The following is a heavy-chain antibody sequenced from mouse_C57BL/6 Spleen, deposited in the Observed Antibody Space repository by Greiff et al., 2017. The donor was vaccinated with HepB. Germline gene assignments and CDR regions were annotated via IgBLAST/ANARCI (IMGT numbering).Heavy chain of an antibody. V-gene: IGHV5-17*01. J-gene: IGHJ4*01. CDR3: ARGNYKGYYAMDY. Sequence: EVQRVESGGGLVKPGGSLKLSCAASGFTFSDYGMHWVRQAPEKGLEWVAYISSGSSTIYYADTVKGRFTISRVNAKNTLFLQMTSLRSEDTAMYYCARGNYKGYYAMDYWGQGTSVTVSS. D-gene: IGHD2-1*01. CDR2: ISSGSSTI. CDR1: GFTFSDYG.